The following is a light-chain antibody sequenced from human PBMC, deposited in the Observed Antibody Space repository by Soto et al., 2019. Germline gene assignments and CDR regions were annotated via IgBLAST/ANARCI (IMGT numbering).Light chain of an antibody. J-gene: IGKJ1*01. V-gene: IGKV4-1*01. CDR3: QQYYSTWT. Sequence: DIVMTQSPDSLAVSLGERATINCKSSQSVLYSSNNKNNLAWYQQKPGQPPKLLIYWASTRESGVPDRFSGSGSGTDFTLTISSLQAEDVAVYYCQQYYSTWTFGQVTQVEIK. CDR2: WAS. CDR1: QSVLYSSNNKNN.